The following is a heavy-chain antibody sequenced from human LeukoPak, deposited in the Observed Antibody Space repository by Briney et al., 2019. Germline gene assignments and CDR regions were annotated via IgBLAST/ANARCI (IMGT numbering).Heavy chain of an antibody. Sequence: SETLSLTWTVSGGSISSSSYYWGWIRQPPGRGLEWIGSIYYTGSAYYNPSLKSRVTMSVDTSKNQFSLRLSSVTAADTAVYSCTRHPERYSYFDYWGQGTLVTVSS. CDR2: IYYTGSA. V-gene: IGHV4-39*01. CDR1: GGSISSSSYY. CDR3: TRHPERYSYFDY. J-gene: IGHJ4*02. D-gene: IGHD5-18*01.